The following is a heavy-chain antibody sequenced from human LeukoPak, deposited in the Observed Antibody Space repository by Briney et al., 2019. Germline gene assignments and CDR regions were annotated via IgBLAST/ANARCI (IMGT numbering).Heavy chain of an antibody. CDR3: VRGLGDY. CDR1: GFTLSSYW. CDR2: IDTDGRII. J-gene: IGHJ4*02. V-gene: IGHV3-74*01. Sequence: GGSLRLSCAASGFTLSSYWMHWVRQAPGKGLVWVSRIDTDGRIITHADSVKGRFTISRDNAKNTLYLQMNILRAEDTAVYYCVRGLGDYWGQGTLVTVPS.